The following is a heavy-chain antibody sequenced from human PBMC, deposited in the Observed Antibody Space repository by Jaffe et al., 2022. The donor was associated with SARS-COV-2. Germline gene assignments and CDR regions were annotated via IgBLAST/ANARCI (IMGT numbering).Heavy chain of an antibody. V-gene: IGHV4-34*01. Sequence: QVQLQQWGAGLLKPSETLSLTCAVYGGSFTSYYWSWIRQPPGKGLEWIGEINHSGSTNYNPSLKSRVTISVDTSKNQFSLRLSSVTAADTAVYYCAREQRVYYGMDVWGQGTTVTVSS. CDR3: AREQRVYYGMDV. CDR1: GGSFTSYY. D-gene: IGHD6-25*01. CDR2: INHSGST. J-gene: IGHJ6*02.